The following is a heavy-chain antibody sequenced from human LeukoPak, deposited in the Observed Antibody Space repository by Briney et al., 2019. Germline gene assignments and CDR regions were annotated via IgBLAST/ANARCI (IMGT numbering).Heavy chain of an antibody. CDR2: IKQDGSEK. V-gene: IGHV3-7*01. D-gene: IGHD5-24*01. Sequence: GGSLRLSCAASGFTFSSYWMSWVRQAPGKGLEWVANIKQDGSEKYYVDSVKGRFTISRDNAKNSLYLQMNSLRAEDTAVYYCARVYLRWLHGAFDIWGQGTMVTVSS. CDR1: GFTFSSYW. CDR3: ARVYLRWLHGAFDI. J-gene: IGHJ3*02.